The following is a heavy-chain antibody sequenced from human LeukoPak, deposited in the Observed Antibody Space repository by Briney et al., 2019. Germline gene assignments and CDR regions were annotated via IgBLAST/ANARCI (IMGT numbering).Heavy chain of an antibody. CDR3: ASPPGDTAMAY. J-gene: IGHJ4*02. Sequence: GGSLRLSCAASGFTFSNYWMHRVRQVPGRGLVWVSRIDNDGSSTSYADSVKGRFTISRDNTKNTLYLQMNSLRAEDTAVYYCASPPGDTAMAYWGQGTLVTVSS. CDR2: IDNDGSST. CDR1: GFTFSNYW. V-gene: IGHV3-74*01. D-gene: IGHD5-18*01.